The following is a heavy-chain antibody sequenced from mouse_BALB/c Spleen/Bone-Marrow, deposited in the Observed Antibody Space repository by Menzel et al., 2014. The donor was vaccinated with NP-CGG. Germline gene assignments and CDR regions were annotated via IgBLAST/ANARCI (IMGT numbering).Heavy chain of an antibody. CDR2: ISYDGSN. CDR3: AQATATWFAY. D-gene: IGHD1-2*01. V-gene: IGHV3-6*02. CDR1: GYSITSGYY. J-gene: IGHJ3*01. Sequence: EVQLQQSGPGLVKPSQSLSLPCSVTGYSITSGYYWNWIRQFPGNKLEWMGYISYDGSNNYNPSLKNRISITRDTSKNQFFLKLNSVTTEDTATYYCAQATATWFAYWGQGTLVTVSA.